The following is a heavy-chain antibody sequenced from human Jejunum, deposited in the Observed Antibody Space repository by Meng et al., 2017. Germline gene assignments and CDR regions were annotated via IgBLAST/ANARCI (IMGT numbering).Heavy chain of an antibody. J-gene: IGHJ1*01. CDR3: TNDRLNH. D-gene: IGHD1-1*01. Sequence: LVESGGGLRQPGGSLRLSCAASGFTFSNYAGNWVRQGPGKGLVWVSRINPDGSNPTYADSVKGRFTISRDNAKNTVYLQMNSLRAEDTAVYYCTNDRLNHWGQGALVTVSS. CDR2: INPDGSNP. V-gene: IGHV3-74*02. CDR1: GFTFSNYA.